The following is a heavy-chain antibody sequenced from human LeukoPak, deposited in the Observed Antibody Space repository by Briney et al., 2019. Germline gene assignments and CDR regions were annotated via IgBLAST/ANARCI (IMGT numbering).Heavy chain of an antibody. D-gene: IGHD5-18*01. Sequence: SETLSLTCAVYGGSFSGYYWSWIRQPPGKGLEWIGEINHSGSTNYNPSLKSRVTISVDTSKNQFSPKLSSVTAADTAVYYCARRGYSYGKNYYMDVWGKGTTVTVSS. CDR1: GGSFSGYY. V-gene: IGHV4-34*01. CDR3: ARRGYSYGKNYYMDV. CDR2: INHSGST. J-gene: IGHJ6*03.